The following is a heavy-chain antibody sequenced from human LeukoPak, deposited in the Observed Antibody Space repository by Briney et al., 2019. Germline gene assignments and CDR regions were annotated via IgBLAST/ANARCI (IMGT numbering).Heavy chain of an antibody. CDR3: ARKERLGLAFDI. D-gene: IGHD1-1*01. J-gene: IGHJ3*02. CDR1: GGSISSSSYY. V-gene: IGHV4-39*01. CDR2: IYYSGST. Sequence: SETPSLTCTVSGGSISSSSYYWGWIRQPPGKGLEWIGSIYYSGSTYYNPSLKSRVTISVDTSKNQFSLKLSSVTAADTAVYYCARKERLGLAFDIWGQGTMVTVSS.